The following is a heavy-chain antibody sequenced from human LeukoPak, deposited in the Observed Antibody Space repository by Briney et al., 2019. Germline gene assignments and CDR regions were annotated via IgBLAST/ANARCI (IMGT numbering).Heavy chain of an antibody. J-gene: IGHJ4*02. V-gene: IGHV1-24*01. Sequence: ASVKVSCKVSGYTLTELSMHWVRQAPGKGLEWMGGFDPEDGETIYAQKFQGRVTMTEDTSTDTAYMELSSLRSEDTAVYYCATYATWLQLFAFDYWGQGTLVTVSS. CDR3: ATYATWLQLFAFDY. CDR1: GYTLTELS. D-gene: IGHD5-24*01. CDR2: FDPEDGET.